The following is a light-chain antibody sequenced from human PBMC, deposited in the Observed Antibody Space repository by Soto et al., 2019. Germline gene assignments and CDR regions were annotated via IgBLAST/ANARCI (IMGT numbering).Light chain of an antibody. V-gene: IGKV1-39*01. J-gene: IGKJ2*01. CDR2: AAS. CDR3: QESYSTSYT. CDR1: QSIRSY. Sequence: DIQMTQSPSSLSASVGDSGTITCRASQSIRSYLNWYQKKPGKAPKLLIYAASSLQSGVPSRCSGSGSGTDFTTTSSRLQPEDFANYYCQESYSTSYTFGQGTKLEIK.